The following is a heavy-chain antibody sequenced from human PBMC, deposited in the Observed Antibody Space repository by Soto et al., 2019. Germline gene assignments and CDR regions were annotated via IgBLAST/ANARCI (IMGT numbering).Heavy chain of an antibody. D-gene: IGHD6-6*01. CDR1: GFTFSSYA. CDR2: ISGSGGST. V-gene: IGHV3-23*01. J-gene: IGHJ6*03. Sequence: GGSLRLSCAASGFTFSSYAMSWVRLAPGKGLEWVSAISGSGGSTYYADSVKGRFTISRDNSKNTLYLQMNSLRAEDTAVYYCAKVHPSTASSYYYYYMDVWGKGTTVTVSS. CDR3: AKVHPSTASSYYYYYMDV.